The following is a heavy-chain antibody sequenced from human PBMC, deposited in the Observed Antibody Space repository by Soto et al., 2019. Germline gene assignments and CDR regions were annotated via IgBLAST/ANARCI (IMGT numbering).Heavy chain of an antibody. J-gene: IGHJ6*02. CDR2: INPSGGST. Sequence: ASVKVSCKTSRYTFSSYYMHWGRHPPGQELEGMGVINPSGGSTTYAQTFQGRVTMTGDTSTSTVYMELSSLRSEDTAVYYCARALRQGIYHFWSGYFYGMDVWGQGTTVTVSS. CDR1: RYTFSSYY. CDR3: ARALRQGIYHFWSGYFYGMDV. V-gene: IGHV1-46*01. D-gene: IGHD3-3*01.